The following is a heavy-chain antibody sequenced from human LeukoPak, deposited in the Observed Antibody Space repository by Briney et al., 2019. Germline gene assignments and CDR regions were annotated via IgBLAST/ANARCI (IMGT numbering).Heavy chain of an antibody. CDR1: GGSISSYY. CDR3: ARLSTVTTSFAY. V-gene: IGHV4-4*07. D-gene: IGHD4-17*01. CDR2: IYTSGTT. J-gene: IGHJ4*02. Sequence: PSETLSLTCTVSGGSISSYYWSWIRQPAGKGLEWIGRIYTSGTTHYNPPLKSRVTMSVDTSKNQFSLKLSSVTAADTAVYYCARLSTVTTSFAYWGQGTLVTVSS.